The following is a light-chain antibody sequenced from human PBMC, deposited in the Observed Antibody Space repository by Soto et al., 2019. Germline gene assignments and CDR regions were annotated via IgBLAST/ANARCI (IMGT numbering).Light chain of an antibody. CDR3: SSPTSSSTYV. J-gene: IGLJ1*01. CDR1: SSDVGDHNY. Sequence: QSVLTQPASVSGSPGESITISCTGTSSDVGDHNYVAWYQQHPGKAPKLIIYDVNNRPSGISNRFSGFKSGNTASLTISWLQAEYEADYFCSSPTSSSTYVFGTGTKVTVL. V-gene: IGLV2-14*03. CDR2: DVN.